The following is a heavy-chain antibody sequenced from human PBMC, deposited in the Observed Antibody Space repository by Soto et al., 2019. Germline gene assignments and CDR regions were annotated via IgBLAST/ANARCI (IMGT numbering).Heavy chain of an antibody. D-gene: IGHD2-2*01. CDR2: IFSNDEK. Sequence: QVTLKESGPVLVKPTETLTLTCTVSGFSLSNARMGVSWIRQPPGKALEWLAHIFSNDEKPYTTSLKSRLTISNDTSKSQVVLTMTNMDPVDTATYFCARISVPIWYFDLWGRGTLVTVSS. V-gene: IGHV2-26*01. CDR1: GFSLSNARMG. CDR3: ARISVPIWYFDL. J-gene: IGHJ2*01.